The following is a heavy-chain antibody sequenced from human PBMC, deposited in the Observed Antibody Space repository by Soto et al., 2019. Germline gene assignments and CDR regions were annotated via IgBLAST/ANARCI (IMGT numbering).Heavy chain of an antibody. CDR3: AKARRVQGLATDY. Sequence: EVQLLESGGGLVQPGGSLRLSWAASGFTFNNYAMSWVRQDPGKGLEWVSSISGSGTSTYYAVSVKGRSTISRDNSKKPLYLEMNSLRVEDTARYYGAKARRVQGLATDYWGQGTLVTVSS. D-gene: IGHD6-19*01. CDR2: ISGSGTST. V-gene: IGHV3-23*01. CDR1: GFTFNNYA. J-gene: IGHJ4*02.